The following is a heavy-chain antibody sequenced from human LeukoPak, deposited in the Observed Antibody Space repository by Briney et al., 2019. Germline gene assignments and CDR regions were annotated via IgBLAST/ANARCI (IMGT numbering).Heavy chain of an antibody. CDR3: AKDMFPVDTAMVSPFDY. D-gene: IGHD5-18*01. V-gene: IGHV3-9*01. Sequence: PGGSLRLSCAAPGFTFDDYAMHWVRQAPGKGLEWVSGISWNSGSIGYADSVKGRFTISRDNAKNSLYLQMNSLRAEDTALYYCAKDMFPVDTAMVSPFDYWGQGTLVTVSS. CDR1: GFTFDDYA. CDR2: ISWNSGSI. J-gene: IGHJ4*02.